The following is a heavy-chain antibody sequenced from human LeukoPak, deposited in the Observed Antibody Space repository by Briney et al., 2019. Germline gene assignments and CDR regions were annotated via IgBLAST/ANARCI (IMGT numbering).Heavy chain of an antibody. D-gene: IGHD3-22*01. CDR3: ARAGYYEGWFDP. J-gene: IGHJ5*02. Sequence: SETLSLTCTVSGGSISSGSYYWSWIRQPAGKGLEWIGRIYTSGSTNYNPSLKSRVTISVDTSQNQFSLKLSSVTAADTAVYYCARAGYYEGWFDPWGQGTLVTVSS. CDR1: GGSISSGSYY. V-gene: IGHV4-61*02. CDR2: IYTSGST.